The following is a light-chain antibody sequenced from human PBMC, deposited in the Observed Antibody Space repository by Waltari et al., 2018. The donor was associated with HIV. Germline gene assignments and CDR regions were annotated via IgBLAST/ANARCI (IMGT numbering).Light chain of an antibody. CDR3: SSYAGSINVL. CDR2: EVS. Sequence: QSALTQPPSASGSPGQSVTISCPGTSRDVGGYTYVSWYQQHPGKAPKPLIAEVSKRPSGVPDRFSGSKSGNTASLTVSGLQAEDEADYYCSSYAGSINVLFGGGTKLAVL. J-gene: IGLJ2*01. CDR1: SRDVGGYTY. V-gene: IGLV2-8*01.